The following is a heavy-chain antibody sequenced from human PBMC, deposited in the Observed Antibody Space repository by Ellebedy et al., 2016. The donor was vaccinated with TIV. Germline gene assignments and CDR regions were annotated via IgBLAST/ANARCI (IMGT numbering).Heavy chain of an antibody. CDR3: AKGGVGPRYSFTS. J-gene: IGHJ5*02. V-gene: IGHV3-23*01. CDR1: GFTFSNFA. D-gene: IGHD1-26*01. Sequence: GESLKISCVGSGFTFSNFAMNWVRQAPGKGLYWVSEISRSGGDTNYVDSVKGRFTISRDNSKNLLYLQMRGLRVDDTAVYYCAKGGVGPRYSFTSWGQGTLVTVSS. CDR2: ISRSGGDT.